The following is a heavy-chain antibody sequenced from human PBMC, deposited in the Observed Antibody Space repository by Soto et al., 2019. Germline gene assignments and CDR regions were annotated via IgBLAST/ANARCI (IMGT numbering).Heavy chain of an antibody. D-gene: IGHD6-13*01. CDR2: IIPIFGTA. Sequence: QVQLVQSGAEVKKPGSSVKVSCKASGGTFSSYAISWVRQAPGQGLEWMGGIIPIFGTANYAQKFQGRVTITADESTSTAYMELSSLRSEDTAVDYCARDRGAPREGRSSWYSAYNWFDPWGQGTLVTVSS. CDR3: ARDRGAPREGRSSWYSAYNWFDP. V-gene: IGHV1-69*01. CDR1: GGTFSSYA. J-gene: IGHJ5*02.